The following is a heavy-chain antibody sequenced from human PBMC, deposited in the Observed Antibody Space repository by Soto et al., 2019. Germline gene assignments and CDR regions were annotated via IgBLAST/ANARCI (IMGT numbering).Heavy chain of an antibody. D-gene: IGHD3-10*01. Sequence: GGSLRLSCAASGFTFSSYAMSWVRQAPGKGLEWVSAISGSGGSTYYADSVKGRFTISRDNSKNTLYLQRNSLRAEDTAVYYCAKAPRFYGSGSYYFDYWDQGTLVTVSS. CDR2: ISGSGGST. CDR3: AKAPRFYGSGSYYFDY. V-gene: IGHV3-23*01. CDR1: GFTFSSYA. J-gene: IGHJ4*02.